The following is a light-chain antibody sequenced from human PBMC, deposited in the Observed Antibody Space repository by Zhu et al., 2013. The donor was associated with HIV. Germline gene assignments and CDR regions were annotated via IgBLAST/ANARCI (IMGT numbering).Light chain of an antibody. Sequence: DIVLTQSPGTLSLSPGERATLSCRASQSVYNAVAWYLQKGGQVPRLLIYSASTRATGIPARFSGSGSGTEFTLTISSVQSDDFATYYCQQYNNWPPLTFGGGTKVEIK. CDR1: QSVYNA. J-gene: IGKJ4*01. CDR2: SAS. CDR3: QQYNNWPPLT. V-gene: IGKV3-15*01.